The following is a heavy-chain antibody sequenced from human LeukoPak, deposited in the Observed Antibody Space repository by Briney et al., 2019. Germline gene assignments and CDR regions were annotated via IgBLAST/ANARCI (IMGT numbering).Heavy chain of an antibody. Sequence: PGGSLRLSCAASGFTFSSYDMYWVRQAPGKGLEWVSYISSSGNTIYYTDSVKGRFTISRDNAQNSLYLQMNSLRAEDTAVYYCARYSSSWHYYFDYWGQGTLVTVSS. D-gene: IGHD6-13*01. V-gene: IGHV3-48*03. CDR1: GFTFSSYD. J-gene: IGHJ4*02. CDR2: ISSSGNTI. CDR3: ARYSSSWHYYFDY.